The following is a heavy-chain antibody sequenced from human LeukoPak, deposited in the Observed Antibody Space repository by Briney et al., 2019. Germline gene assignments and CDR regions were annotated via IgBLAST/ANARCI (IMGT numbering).Heavy chain of an antibody. V-gene: IGHV2-5*02. Sequence: SGPTLGKPTQTLTLTCTFSGFSLSTSGVGVGWSRQRPGKALEWLALIYWDDDKRYSPSLKSRLTITKDTSKNQVVLTMTNMDPVDTATYYCAHMHGSGSSLRLRGQGTLVTVSS. J-gene: IGHJ4*02. D-gene: IGHD3-10*01. CDR2: IYWDDDK. CDR1: GFSLSTSGVG. CDR3: AHMHGSGSSLRL.